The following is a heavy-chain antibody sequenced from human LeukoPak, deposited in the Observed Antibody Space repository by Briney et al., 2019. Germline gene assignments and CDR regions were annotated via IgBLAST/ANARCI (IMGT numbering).Heavy chain of an antibody. J-gene: IGHJ4*02. CDR2: IYYSGST. Sequence: SETLSLTCTVSGGSVSSGSYYWSWIRQPPGKGLEWIGYIYYSGSTNYNPSLKSRVTISVDTSKNQFSLKLSSVTAADTAVYYCARTEEGAVDCWGQGTLVTVSS. CDR1: GGSVSSGSYY. CDR3: ARTEEGAVDC. D-gene: IGHD6-19*01. V-gene: IGHV4-61*01.